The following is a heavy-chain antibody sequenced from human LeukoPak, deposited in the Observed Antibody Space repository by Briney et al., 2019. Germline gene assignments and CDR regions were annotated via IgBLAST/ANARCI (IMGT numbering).Heavy chain of an antibody. CDR2: FHPEDDEI. D-gene: IGHD1-26*01. Sequence: ASVKVSCTVSGSSLSGLPMHWVRHSPPKGLEWLGGFHPEDDEIIYAQNFQGRVTMTEDTSTDTAYMEVRSLRSEDTAVYFCVTGDHSPYYFQYWGQGTLVTVSS. CDR1: GSSLSGLP. CDR3: VTGDHSPYYFQY. V-gene: IGHV1-24*01. J-gene: IGHJ4*02.